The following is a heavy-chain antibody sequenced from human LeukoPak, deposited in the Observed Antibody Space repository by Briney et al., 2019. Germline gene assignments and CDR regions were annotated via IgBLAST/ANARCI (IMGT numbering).Heavy chain of an antibody. J-gene: IGHJ4*02. V-gene: IGHV3-15*01. Sequence: GGSLRLSCAASGLTFSNAWMSWVRQAPGKGLDWVGRIKSRFDGGTTEYAAPVKGRFTISRDDSKNTLFLQMNSLKTEDTAVYYCSTMGGGYSDYAGGQGTLVTVSS. CDR3: STMGGGYSDYA. CDR2: IKSRFDGGTT. CDR1: GLTFSNAW. D-gene: IGHD5-12*01.